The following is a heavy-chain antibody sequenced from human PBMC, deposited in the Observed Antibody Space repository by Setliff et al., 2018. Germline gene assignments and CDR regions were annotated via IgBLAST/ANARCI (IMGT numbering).Heavy chain of an antibody. CDR3: ARSGDYGSGRLSP. J-gene: IGHJ5*02. CDR1: GGSISSGDHY. V-gene: IGHV4-61*02. Sequence: PSETLSLTCTVSGGSISSGDHYWSWIRQPAGKGLEWIGRIHASGSTNYNPSLKSRVTISLDTSNNQFPLKLSSVTAAETAMYYCARSGDYGSGRLSPWGQGTLVTVSS. CDR2: IHASGST. D-gene: IGHD3-10*01.